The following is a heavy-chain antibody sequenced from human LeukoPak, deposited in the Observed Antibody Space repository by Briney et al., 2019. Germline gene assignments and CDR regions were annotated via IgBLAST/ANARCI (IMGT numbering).Heavy chain of an antibody. J-gene: IGHJ4*02. CDR2: ISGSSVTT. CDR3: TTPITMVRRGYFDY. CDR1: GFTFRSYV. V-gene: IGHV3-23*01. D-gene: IGHD3-10*01. Sequence: GGSLRLSCAASGFTFRSYVMSWVRQAPGKGLEWVSTISGSSVTTYYADSVKGRFTISRDNSKNTLYLQMNSLKTEDTAVYYCTTPITMVRRGYFDYWGQGTLVTVSS.